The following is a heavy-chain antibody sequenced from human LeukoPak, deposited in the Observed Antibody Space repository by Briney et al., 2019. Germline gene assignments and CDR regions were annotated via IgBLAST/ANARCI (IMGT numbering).Heavy chain of an antibody. CDR1: GGSISSYY. D-gene: IGHD1-26*01. CDR2: IHYRGST. V-gene: IGHV4-59*01. CDR3: ASSIVGATTGFDY. J-gene: IGHJ4*02. Sequence: SETLSLTCTVSGGSISSYYWSWIRQPPGKGLEWIGYIHYRGSTNYNPSLKSRVTISVDTSKNQFSLKLSSVTAADTAVYYCASSIVGATTGFDYWGQGTLVTVSS.